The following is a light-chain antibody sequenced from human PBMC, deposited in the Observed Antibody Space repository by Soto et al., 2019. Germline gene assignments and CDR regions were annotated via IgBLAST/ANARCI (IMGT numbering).Light chain of an antibody. CDR3: QQYNKWRT. CDR2: DTS. CDR1: QSVGSN. V-gene: IGKV3-15*01. Sequence: EIVVTQSPATLSVSAGEIVTLSCRTSQSVGSNVAWYQQKAGQTPRLLIYDTSIRATGIPARFSGSGSGTEFTLTIDSLQSEDFAVYYCQQYNKWRTFGQGTKVDI. J-gene: IGKJ1*01.